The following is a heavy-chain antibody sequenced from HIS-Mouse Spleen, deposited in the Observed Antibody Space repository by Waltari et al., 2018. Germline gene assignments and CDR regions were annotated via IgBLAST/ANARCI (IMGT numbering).Heavy chain of an antibody. CDR2: IYYSGRT. Sequence: QLQLQESGPGLVKPSETLSLTCTVSGGSISSSSYYWGWIRQPPGKGLEWIGSIYYSGRTCYNPSLKSRVTISVGTSKNQFSLKLSSVTAADTAVYYCAREIPYSSSWYDWYFDLWGRGTLVTVSS. CDR3: AREIPYSSSWYDWYFDL. D-gene: IGHD6-13*01. CDR1: GGSISSSSYY. V-gene: IGHV4-39*07. J-gene: IGHJ2*01.